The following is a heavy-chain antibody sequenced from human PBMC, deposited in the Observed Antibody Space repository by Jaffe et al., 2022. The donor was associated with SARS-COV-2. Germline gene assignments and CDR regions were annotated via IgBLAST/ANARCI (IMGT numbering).Heavy chain of an antibody. D-gene: IGHD1-26*01. CDR3: TTEFRYSGSYWYGGY. J-gene: IGHJ4*02. CDR2: IKSKTDGGTT. Sequence: EVQLVESGGGLVKPGGSLRLSCAASGFTFSNAWMSWVRQAPGKGLEWVGRIKSKTDGGTTDYAAPVKGRFTISRDDSKNTLYLQMNSLKTEDTAVYYCTTEFRYSGSYWYGGYWGQGTLVTVSS. V-gene: IGHV3-15*01. CDR1: GFTFSNAW.